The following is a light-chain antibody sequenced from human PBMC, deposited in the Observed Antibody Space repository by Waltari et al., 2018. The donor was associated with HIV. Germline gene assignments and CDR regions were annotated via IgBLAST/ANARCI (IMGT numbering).Light chain of an antibody. J-gene: IGLJ3*02. CDR2: GNS. V-gene: IGLV1-44*01. CDR1: SNSVGSYG. Sequence: QSALTQEASVSGTVGPKVTLSCSGNSNSVGSYGVGWHQQISHGVPKIVMYGNSLPSGIPDRISGPKSGTTVSLTIPGLKPEDEADYECSTGDYSLSAHWVFGGGTNLTVL. CDR3: STGDYSLSAHWV.